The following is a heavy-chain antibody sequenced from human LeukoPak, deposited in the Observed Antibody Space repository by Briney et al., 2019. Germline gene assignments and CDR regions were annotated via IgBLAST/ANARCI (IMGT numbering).Heavy chain of an antibody. V-gene: IGHV4-59*01. D-gene: IGHD6-13*01. Sequence: PSETLSLTCTVSGGSISSYYWSWIRQPPGKGLEWIGYIYYSGSTNYNPSLKSRVTISVDTSKNQFSLKLSSVTAADTAVYCCARAPGIAAAGYQGAFDIWGQGTMVTVSS. J-gene: IGHJ3*02. CDR3: ARAPGIAAAGYQGAFDI. CDR1: GGSISSYY. CDR2: IYYSGST.